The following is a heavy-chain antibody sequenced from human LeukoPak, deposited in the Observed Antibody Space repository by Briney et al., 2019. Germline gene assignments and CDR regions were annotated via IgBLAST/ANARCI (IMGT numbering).Heavy chain of an antibody. Sequence: GASVKVSCKASGYTFTSYYMHWVRQAPGQGLEWMGIINPSGGSTSYAQKFQGRVTMTRDMSTSTVYMELSSLRSEDTAVYYCAREGYHGSGSPGDRRAAFDYWGQGTLVTVSS. CDR1: GYTFTSYY. V-gene: IGHV1-46*01. J-gene: IGHJ4*02. CDR3: AREGYHGSGSPGDRRAAFDY. D-gene: IGHD3-10*01. CDR2: INPSGGST.